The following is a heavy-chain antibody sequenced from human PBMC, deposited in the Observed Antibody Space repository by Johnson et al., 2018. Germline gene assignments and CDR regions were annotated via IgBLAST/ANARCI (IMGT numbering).Heavy chain of an antibody. CDR1: RFTFSNYA. CDR2: ISSSSAYI. Sequence: VQLVQSGGGLVKPGGSLRLSCTASRFTFSNYAMSWVRQAPGKGLEWVSSISSSSAYIYYSDSVRGRFTISRDNAKNSLRLQMNSLGAGDTALYYFAKDLPRYDPDAFDIWGQGTMVTVSS. J-gene: IGHJ3*02. V-gene: IGHV3-21*01. D-gene: IGHD3-22*01. CDR3: AKDLPRYDPDAFDI.